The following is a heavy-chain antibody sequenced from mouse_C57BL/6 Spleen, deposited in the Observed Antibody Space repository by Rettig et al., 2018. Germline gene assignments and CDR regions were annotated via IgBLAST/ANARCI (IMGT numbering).Heavy chain of an antibody. CDR3: AKRGSGYWFAY. Sequence: VQLKESGPGLVAPSQSLSITCTVSGFSLTSYGVDWVRQPPGKGLEWLGVIWGGGSTNYNSALMSRLSISKDNSKSQVFLKMNSLQTDDTAMYYCAKRGSGYWFAYWGQGTLVTVSA. CDR1: GFSLTSYG. V-gene: IGHV2-9*01. D-gene: IGHD3-2*02. CDR2: IWGGGST. J-gene: IGHJ3*01.